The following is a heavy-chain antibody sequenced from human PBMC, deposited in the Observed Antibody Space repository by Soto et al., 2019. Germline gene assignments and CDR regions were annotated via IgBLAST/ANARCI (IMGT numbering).Heavy chain of an antibody. D-gene: IGHD1-26*01. Sequence: EVQLVESGGGLVQPGGSLRLSCAASGFTLNIYWMHWVRQAPGKGLEWVSRSNSDGSSTSYADFVEGRFTISRDNAKNTLYLHMNGLRADDTAVYSCSRDFGEVGATAVFDIWGHGTTVTVAS. V-gene: IGHV3-74*01. CDR3: SRDFGEVGATAVFDI. J-gene: IGHJ3*02. CDR1: GFTLNIYW. CDR2: SNSDGSST.